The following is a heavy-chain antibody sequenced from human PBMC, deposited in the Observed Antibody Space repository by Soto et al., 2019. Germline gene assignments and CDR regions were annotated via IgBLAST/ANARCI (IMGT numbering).Heavy chain of an antibody. CDR3: VRARATDSRPDY. V-gene: IGHV3-21*01. CDR2: ISSSSSYI. D-gene: IGHD3-22*01. J-gene: IGHJ4*02. CDR1: GFTFSLYS. Sequence: GGALTLSCAASGFTFSLYSMIWVRQAPGTGLEWVSSISSSSSYIFYADSIKGRLTLSRDNAQNSLYLQMNSLRVDDTAVYYCVRARATDSRPDYWGQGTLVTVSS.